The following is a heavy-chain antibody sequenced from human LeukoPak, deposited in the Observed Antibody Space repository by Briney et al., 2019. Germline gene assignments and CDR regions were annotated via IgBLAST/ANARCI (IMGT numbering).Heavy chain of an antibody. CDR3: VKDWLYGDYGYALDY. D-gene: IGHD4-17*01. J-gene: IGHJ4*02. V-gene: IGHV3-30*18. CDR1: GFTFSSYG. Sequence: GGSLRLSCAASGFTFSSYGMHWVRQAPGKGLEWVAVISYDGSNKYYADSVKGRFTISRDNSKNTLYLQMNSLRAEDTAVYYCVKDWLYGDYGYALDYWGQGTLVTVSS. CDR2: ISYDGSNK.